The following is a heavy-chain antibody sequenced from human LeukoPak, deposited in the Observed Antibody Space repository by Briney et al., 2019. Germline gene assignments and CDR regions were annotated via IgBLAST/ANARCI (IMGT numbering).Heavy chain of an antibody. Sequence: PGGSLRLSCAASGFIFSNYWVRQGPGKGLEWVSYISSSGSTIYYADSVKGRFTISRDNAKNSLYLQMNSLRVEDTAVFYCARDGRRINGYMDLWGKGTTVTVSS. CDR2: ISSSGSTI. CDR3: ARDGRRINGYMDL. D-gene: IGHD2-2*03. J-gene: IGHJ6*04. CDR1: GFIFSNY. V-gene: IGHV3-48*04.